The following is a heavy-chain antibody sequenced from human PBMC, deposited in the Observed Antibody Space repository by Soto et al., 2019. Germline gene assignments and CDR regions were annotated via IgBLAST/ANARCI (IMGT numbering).Heavy chain of an antibody. V-gene: IGHV1-69*13. CDR3: ARSDYGDYADYYYGMDV. CDR1: GGTFSSYA. D-gene: IGHD4-17*01. CDR2: IIPIFGTA. Sequence: SVKVSCKASGGTFSSYAISWVRQAPGQGLEWMGGIIPIFGTANYAQKFQGRVTITADESTSTAYMELSSLRSEDTAVYYCARSDYGDYADYYYGMDVWGQGATVTVSS. J-gene: IGHJ6*02.